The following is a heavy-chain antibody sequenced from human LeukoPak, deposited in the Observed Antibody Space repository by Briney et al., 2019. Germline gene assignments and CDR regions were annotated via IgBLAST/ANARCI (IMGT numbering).Heavy chain of an antibody. V-gene: IGHV3-11*01. Sequence: GGSLRLSCAASGFTFSDYYMNWIRQAPGKGLEWVSYISSSGSAIHYADSVKGRFTISRDNTKNSLYLQMNSLRAEDTAVYYRARGHWYSFDYWGQGALVTVSS. D-gene: IGHD2-8*02. J-gene: IGHJ4*02. CDR3: ARGHWYSFDY. CDR1: GFTFSDYY. CDR2: ISSSGSAI.